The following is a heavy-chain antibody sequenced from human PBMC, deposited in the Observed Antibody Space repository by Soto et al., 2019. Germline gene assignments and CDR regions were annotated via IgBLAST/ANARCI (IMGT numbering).Heavy chain of an antibody. CDR1: GFTFSSYA. CDR2: ISGSGGST. CDR3: AKAYYGGWAQNFYY. D-gene: IGHD3-3*01. Sequence: EVQLLESGGGLVQPGGSLRLSCAASGFTFSSYAMSWVRQAPGKGLEWVSAISGSGGSTYYADSVKGRFTISRDNSTNTQYLQMNSLRAEDTAVYYCAKAYYGGWAQNFYYWGQGTLVTVSS. V-gene: IGHV3-23*01. J-gene: IGHJ4*02.